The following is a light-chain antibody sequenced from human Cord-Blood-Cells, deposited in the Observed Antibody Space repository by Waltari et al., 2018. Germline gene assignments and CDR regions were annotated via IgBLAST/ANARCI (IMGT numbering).Light chain of an antibody. V-gene: IGLV3-19*01. CDR2: GKN. J-gene: IGLJ2*01. CDR1: SLRSSY. Sequence: SSELTQDPAVSVALGQTVRITCQGASLRSSYASWYQQTPGQAPVLVIYGKNNRPSGIPDRFSDASSGNTASLTITGAQAEDEADYYCNSRDSSGNHLVFGGGTKLTVL. CDR3: NSRDSSGNHLV.